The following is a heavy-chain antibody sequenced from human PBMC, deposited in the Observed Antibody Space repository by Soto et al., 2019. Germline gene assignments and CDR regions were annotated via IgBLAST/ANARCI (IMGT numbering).Heavy chain of an antibody. V-gene: IGHV1-69*01. D-gene: IGHD6-19*01. J-gene: IGHJ4*02. CDR1: GDTFSTYT. CDR3: TREGSVEY. Sequence: QLQLVQSGAEVKKPGSSVKVSCKASGDTFSTYTVSWVRQAPGQGLEWMGGIIPMFATADYAQKFQGRVTITADESTSTAYMELSSLRSEDTAVYYCTREGSVEYWGQGTLVTVSS. CDR2: IIPMFATA.